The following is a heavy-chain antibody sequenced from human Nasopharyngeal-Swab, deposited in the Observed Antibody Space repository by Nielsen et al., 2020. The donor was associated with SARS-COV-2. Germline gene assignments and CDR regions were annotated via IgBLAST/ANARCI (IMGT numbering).Heavy chain of an antibody. CDR1: GYSFTSYW. CDR2: IYPRDSDT. CDR3: ARTAIEGGYYRGDAFDI. J-gene: IGHJ3*02. Sequence: KVSCKGSGYSFTSYWIAWVRQMPGKGLEWRGTIYPRDSDTRYSPSFQGQVTISADKSINTAYLQWSSLTASDTAVYYCARTAIEGGYYRGDAFDIWGQGTMVTVSS. D-gene: IGHD3-22*01. V-gene: IGHV5-51*01.